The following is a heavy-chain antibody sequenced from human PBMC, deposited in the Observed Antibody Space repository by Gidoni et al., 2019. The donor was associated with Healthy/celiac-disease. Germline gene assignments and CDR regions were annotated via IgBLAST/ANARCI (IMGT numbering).Heavy chain of an antibody. CDR1: GGTFSSYA. V-gene: IGHV1-69*01. CDR2: IIPIFGTA. D-gene: IGHD6-19*01. J-gene: IGHJ2*01. CDR3: ASLIAVAGTPLDWYFDL. Sequence: QVQLVQSGAEVKKPGSSVKVSCKASGGTFSSYAISWVRQAPGQGLEWMGGIIPIFGTANYAQKFQGRVTITADESTSTAYMELSSLRSEDTAVYYCASLIAVAGTPLDWYFDLWGRGTLVTVSS.